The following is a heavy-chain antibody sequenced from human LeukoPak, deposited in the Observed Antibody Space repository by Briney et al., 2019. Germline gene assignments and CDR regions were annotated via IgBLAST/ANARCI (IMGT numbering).Heavy chain of an antibody. CDR1: GFTFSSYA. CDR2: ISGSGGST. J-gene: IGHJ4*02. V-gene: IGHV3-23*01. Sequence: GGSLRLSCAASGFTFSSYATGWVRQAPGKGLEWVSSISGSGGSTYYADSVKGRFTISRDNSKNTLYLQMNSLRAEDTAVYYCAKVAYSSSWHTFDYWGQGTLVTVSS. CDR3: AKVAYSSSWHTFDY. D-gene: IGHD6-13*01.